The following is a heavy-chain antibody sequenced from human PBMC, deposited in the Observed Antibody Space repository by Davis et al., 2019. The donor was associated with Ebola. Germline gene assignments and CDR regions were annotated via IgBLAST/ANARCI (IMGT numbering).Heavy chain of an antibody. CDR1: GFTFSSHA. J-gene: IGHJ4*02. V-gene: IGHV3-48*04. Sequence: GGSLRLSCAASGFTFSSHAMTWVRQAPGKGLEWVSYISSSGSTIYYADSVKGRFTISRDNAKNSLYLQMNSLRAEDTAVYYCAKDKPTYYDFWSGYSDYWGQGTLVTVSS. CDR2: ISSSGSTI. CDR3: AKDKPTYYDFWSGYSDY. D-gene: IGHD3-3*01.